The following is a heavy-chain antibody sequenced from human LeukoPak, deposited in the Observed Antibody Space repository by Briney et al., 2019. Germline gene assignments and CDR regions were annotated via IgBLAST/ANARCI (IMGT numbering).Heavy chain of an antibody. CDR3: AKVSTMIGAFDI. D-gene: IGHD3-22*01. CDR1: GFTFSSYA. CDR2: ISGSGGSI. J-gene: IGHJ3*02. Sequence: GGSLRLSCAASGFTFSSYAMSWVRQAPGKGLEWVSAISGSGGSIYYADSVKGRFTISRDNSKNTLYLQMNSLRAEDTAVYYCAKVSTMIGAFDIWGQGTMVTVSS. V-gene: IGHV3-23*01.